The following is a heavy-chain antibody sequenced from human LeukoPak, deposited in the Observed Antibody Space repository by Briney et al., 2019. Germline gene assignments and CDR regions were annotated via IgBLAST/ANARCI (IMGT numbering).Heavy chain of an antibody. CDR2: ISYDGSNK. CDR1: GFTFSSYG. CDR3: ARGGLTIFGVVNYMDV. D-gene: IGHD3-3*01. Sequence: GGSLRPSCAASGFTFSSYGMHWVRQAPGKGLEWVAVISYDGSNKYYADSVKGRFTISRDNSKNTLYLQMNSLRAEDTALYYCARGGLTIFGVVNYMDVWGKGTTVTVSS. V-gene: IGHV3-30*03. J-gene: IGHJ6*03.